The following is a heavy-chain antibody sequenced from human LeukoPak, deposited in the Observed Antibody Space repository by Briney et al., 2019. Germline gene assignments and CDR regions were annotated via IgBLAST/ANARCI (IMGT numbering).Heavy chain of an antibody. D-gene: IGHD4-11*01. CDR1: GFTFSSYG. CDR2: IWYDGSNK. CDR3: ARPTYSNYASLDY. Sequence: GGSLTLSCAASGFTFSSYGMHWVRQPPGTGLEGVAVIWYDGSNKYYADSVKGRFTISRDNSKNTLYLQMNSLRAEYTAVYYCARPTYSNYASLDYWGQGTLVTVSS. V-gene: IGHV3-33*01. J-gene: IGHJ4*02.